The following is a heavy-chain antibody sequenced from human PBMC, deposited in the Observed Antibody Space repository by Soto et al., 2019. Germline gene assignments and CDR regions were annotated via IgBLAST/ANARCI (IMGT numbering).Heavy chain of an antibody. CDR1: GGSISTSY. V-gene: IGHV4-59*01. CDR2: VYHSGST. J-gene: IGHJ5*02. D-gene: IGHD6-19*01. CDR3: ARGKWIAVPGDNWFDP. Sequence: QVQLQESGPGLVKPSETLSLTCTVSGGSISTSYWTWIRQPPGKGLEWIGYVYHSGSTNYNPSLKSRVTISVDTSKNQVSLRLTSVTAADTAVYYCARGKWIAVPGDNWFDPWGQGALVTVSS.